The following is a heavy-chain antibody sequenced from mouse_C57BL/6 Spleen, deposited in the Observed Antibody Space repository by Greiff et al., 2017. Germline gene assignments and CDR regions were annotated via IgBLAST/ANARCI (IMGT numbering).Heavy chain of an antibody. CDR2: IAPSDSYT. V-gene: IGHV1-69*01. CDR1: GYTFTSYW. J-gene: IGHJ2*01. CDR3: ARWSAAKAYFDY. Sequence: QVQLQQPGAELVMPGASVKLSCKASGYTFTSYWMPWVKQRPGQGLEWIGEIAPSDSYTNYNQKFKGKSTLTVDKSSSTAYMQLSSLTSEDSAVYYGARWSAAKAYFDYGGQGTTLTVSS. D-gene: IGHD3-2*02.